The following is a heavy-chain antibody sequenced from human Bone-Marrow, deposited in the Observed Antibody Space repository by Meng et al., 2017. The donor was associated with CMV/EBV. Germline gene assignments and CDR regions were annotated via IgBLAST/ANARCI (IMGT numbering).Heavy chain of an antibody. D-gene: IGHD3-10*01. J-gene: IGHJ5*02. Sequence: GFAFSISSGSWVRQAPGKGLQWVSAISGCCGSTYYPDSVKGRFPVSRDNTKNTLYLQMNSLRAEDTAVYYCAKVPDYYGSGRGWFDPWGQGTLVTVSS. CDR1: GFAFSISS. V-gene: IGHV3-23*01. CDR2: ISGCCGST. CDR3: AKVPDYYGSGRGWFDP.